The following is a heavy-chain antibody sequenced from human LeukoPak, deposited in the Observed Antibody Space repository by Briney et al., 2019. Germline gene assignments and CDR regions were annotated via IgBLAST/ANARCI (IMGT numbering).Heavy chain of an antibody. CDR3: AQMREPAAPYDWFDP. V-gene: IGHV3-74*01. CDR2: ILGDGSVT. D-gene: IGHD2-2*01. J-gene: IGHJ5*02. Sequence: PGGSLRLSCAASGFTFSNDWMHWVRQAPGKGLVWVARILGDGSVTSYADSVKGRFTVSRDNAKNTLYLQMNSLRVEDTAVYYCAQMREPAAPYDWFDPWGQGTLVTVSS. CDR1: GFTFSNDW.